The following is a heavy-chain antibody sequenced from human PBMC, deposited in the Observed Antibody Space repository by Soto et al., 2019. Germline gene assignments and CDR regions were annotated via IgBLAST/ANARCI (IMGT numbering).Heavy chain of an antibody. CDR3: ARRYGSCFDY. Sequence: PSETLSLTCVVSGGSIASSDWWSWVRQSPGKGLEWIGDIYQYGSTLYNPSLKSRVTISVDTSKNQFSLKLSSVTAADTAVYYCARRYGSCFDYWGQGTLVTVSS. J-gene: IGHJ4*02. V-gene: IGHV4-4*02. CDR2: IYQYGST. D-gene: IGHD5-18*01. CDR1: GGSIASSDW.